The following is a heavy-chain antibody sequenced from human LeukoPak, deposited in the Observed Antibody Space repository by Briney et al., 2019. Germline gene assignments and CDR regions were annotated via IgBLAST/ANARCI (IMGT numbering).Heavy chain of an antibody. V-gene: IGHV3-23*01. J-gene: IGHJ3*02. Sequence: TGGSTYYADSVKGRFTISRDNSKNTLYLQMISLRAEDTAVYYCAKRHDSSGYYYGGAFDIWGQGTMVTVSS. D-gene: IGHD3-22*01. CDR2: TGGST. CDR3: AKRHDSSGYYYGGAFDI.